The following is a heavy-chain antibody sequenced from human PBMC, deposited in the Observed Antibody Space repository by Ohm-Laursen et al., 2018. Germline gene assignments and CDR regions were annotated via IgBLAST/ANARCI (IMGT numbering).Heavy chain of an antibody. V-gene: IGHV3-72*01. CDR1: GFTFDDHY. J-gene: IGHJ3*01. Sequence: SLRLSCAASGFTFDDHYMDWVRRAPGKGLELVARSRDKANSYTTAYVASVKGRFSISRDDSENSLYLQMNSLKTEDTAVYYCARTRNFQPYDVWGQGTMVIVSS. CDR2: SRDKANSYTT. D-gene: IGHD2/OR15-2a*01. CDR3: ARTRNFQPYDV.